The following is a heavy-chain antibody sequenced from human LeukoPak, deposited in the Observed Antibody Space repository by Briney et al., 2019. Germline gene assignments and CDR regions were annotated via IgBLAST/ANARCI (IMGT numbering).Heavy chain of an antibody. CDR3: AKEGKTRTWNYFQAKPVY. D-gene: IGHD1-7*01. CDR1: GYTFTSYG. V-gene: IGHV1-18*01. Sequence: ASVKVSCKASGYTFTSYGINWVRQAPGQGLEWMGWISGYNGNTNYAQKLQGRVTMTTDPSTTTAYMELRSLRSDDTAVYYCAKEGKTRTWNYFQAKPVYWGQGTLVTVSS. CDR2: ISGYNGNT. J-gene: IGHJ4*02.